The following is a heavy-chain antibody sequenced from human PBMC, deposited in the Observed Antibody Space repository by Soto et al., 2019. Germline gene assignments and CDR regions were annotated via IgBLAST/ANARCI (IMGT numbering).Heavy chain of an antibody. V-gene: IGHV3-23*01. CDR2: MTGSGGDI. Sequence: RGSLRLSCAASGFSFSRYAMMWVRQAPGKGQEWVAGMTGSGGDIRYADSVKGRFTISKDNSKNTLYLQMNSLRAEDTAIYYCAKDAVYNDGLWLVANWGQGTLVTVSS. CDR3: AKDAVYNDGLWLVAN. J-gene: IGHJ4*02. CDR1: GFSFSRYA. D-gene: IGHD5-12*01.